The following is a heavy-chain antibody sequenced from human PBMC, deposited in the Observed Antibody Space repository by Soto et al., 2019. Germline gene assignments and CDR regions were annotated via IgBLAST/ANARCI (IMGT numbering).Heavy chain of an antibody. CDR1: EGTFNSYA. V-gene: IGHV1-69*13. Sequence: GASVKVSCKASEGTFNSYAIAWVRQAPGQGPEWMGGIIPYYNTLNYAQKFQDRVTITADDSTNTVYMELSSLRSDDTAVYFCASGASRWYPYFFDSWAQGTLVTVSS. J-gene: IGHJ4*02. CDR3: ASGASRWYPYFFDS. D-gene: IGHD6-13*01. CDR2: IIPYYNTL.